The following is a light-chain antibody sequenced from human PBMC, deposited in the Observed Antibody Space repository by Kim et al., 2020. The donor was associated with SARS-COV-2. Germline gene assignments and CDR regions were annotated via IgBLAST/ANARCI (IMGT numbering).Light chain of an antibody. CDR3: QQTYRTPRIT. V-gene: IGKV1-39*01. CDR1: HRISNY. Sequence: DIQMTQSPSSLSASVGDRVTITCRASHRISNYLNWYQQKPGKAPNLLIHGASNLQSGVPSRFSGSGSGTDFTLTISSLQPEDFATYYCQQTYRTPRITFGQGTRLEIK. J-gene: IGKJ5*01. CDR2: GAS.